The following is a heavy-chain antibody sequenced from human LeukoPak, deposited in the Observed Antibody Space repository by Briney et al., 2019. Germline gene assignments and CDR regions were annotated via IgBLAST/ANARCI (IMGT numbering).Heavy chain of an antibody. D-gene: IGHD4-23*01. J-gene: IGHJ4*02. CDR1: GGTFSSYA. CDR3: ARDWMGNAHFDY. Sequence: SVKVSCKASGGTFSSYAISWVRQAPGQGLEWMGRIIPILGIANYAQKFQGRVTITADKSTSTAYMELSSVRSEDTAVYYCARDWMGNAHFDYWGQGTLVTVSS. V-gene: IGHV1-69*04. CDR2: IIPILGIA.